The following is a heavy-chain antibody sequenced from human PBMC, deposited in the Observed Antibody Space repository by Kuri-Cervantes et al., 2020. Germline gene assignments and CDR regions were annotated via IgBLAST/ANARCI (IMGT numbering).Heavy chain of an antibody. CDR2: ISGSGGST. CDR3: AKDPWLMGFGEDLDY. J-gene: IGHJ4*02. Sequence: GESLKISCAASGFTFSNAWMSWVRQAPGGGLEWVSVISGSGGSTYYADSVKGRFTISRDNSKNTLYLQMNSLRAEDTAVYYCAKDPWLMGFGEDLDYWGQGTLVTVSS. D-gene: IGHD3-10*01. CDR1: GFTFSNAW. V-gene: IGHV3-23*01.